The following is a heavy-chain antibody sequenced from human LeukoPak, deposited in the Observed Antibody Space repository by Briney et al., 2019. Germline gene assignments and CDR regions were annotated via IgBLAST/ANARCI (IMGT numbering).Heavy chain of an antibody. V-gene: IGHV1-46*03. CDR1: GYTFTSYY. CDR3: ARSALTIVVVVAADEYYFDY. J-gene: IGHJ4*02. D-gene: IGHD2-15*01. CDR2: INPSGGST. Sequence: ASVKVPCKASGYTFTSYYMHWVRQAPGQGLEWMGIINPSGGSTSYAQKFQGRVTMTRDTSTSTVYMELSSLRSEDTAVYYCARSALTIVVVVAADEYYFDYWGQGTLVTVSS.